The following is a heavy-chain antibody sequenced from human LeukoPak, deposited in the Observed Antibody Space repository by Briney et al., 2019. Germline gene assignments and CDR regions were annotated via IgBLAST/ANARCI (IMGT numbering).Heavy chain of an antibody. D-gene: IGHD3-22*01. J-gene: IGHJ4*02. CDR3: ARYYDRSGYWSTPHFDY. CDR1: GDSVSGISFY. V-gene: IGHV4-61*01. Sequence: PSETLSLTCTVSGDSVSGISFYWSWIRQPPGKGLQYIGYIQYSGSTNYNPSLKSRVTISVDTSKNQFSLKLSSVTAADTAVYYCARYYDRSGYWSTPHFDYWGQGTLVTVSS. CDR2: IQYSGST.